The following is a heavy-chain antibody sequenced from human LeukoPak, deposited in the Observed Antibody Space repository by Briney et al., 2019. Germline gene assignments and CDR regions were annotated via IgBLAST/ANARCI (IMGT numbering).Heavy chain of an antibody. CDR2: ISGSSIYI. Sequence: PGGSLRLSCATSGFTFSAYSMNWVRQAPGKGLEWVSSISGSSIYINYADSVKGRFTIFRDNAKNSMYLQMSNLRAEDTAVYYCARSNSGLDYWGRGTLVTVSS. CDR1: GFTFSAYS. J-gene: IGHJ4*02. V-gene: IGHV3-21*01. D-gene: IGHD1-26*01. CDR3: ARSNSGLDY.